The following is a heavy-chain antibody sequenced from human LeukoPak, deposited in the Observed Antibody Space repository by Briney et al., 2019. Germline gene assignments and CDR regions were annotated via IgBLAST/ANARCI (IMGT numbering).Heavy chain of an antibody. CDR2: ISGSGGST. V-gene: IGHV3-23*01. CDR3: AARPTSAAVAPSDY. D-gene: IGHD6-19*01. CDR1: GFTSSSCA. J-gene: IGHJ4*02. Sequence: GGSLRLSCAASGFTSSSCAMSWVRQAPGKGLEWVSAISGSGGSTYYADSVKSRFTISRDNSKNTLYLQMNSLRAEDTATYYCAARPTSAAVAPSDYWGQGTLVTVSS.